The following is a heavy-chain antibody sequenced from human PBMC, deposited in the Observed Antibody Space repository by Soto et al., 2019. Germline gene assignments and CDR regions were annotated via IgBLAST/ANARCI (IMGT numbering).Heavy chain of an antibody. V-gene: IGHV2-5*02. Sequence: QITLKESGPTLVKPTQTLTLTCTFSGFSLSTTGVGVGWIRQPPGKALEWLALVYWDDDKRYSPSLKTRLTVTNVPSKDQVVLTMTNMDPVDTGTYYCAHRRVRRELAYWGQGTLVTVSS. D-gene: IGHD1-1*01. CDR1: GFSLSTTGVG. CDR3: AHRRVRRELAY. J-gene: IGHJ4*02. CDR2: VYWDDDK.